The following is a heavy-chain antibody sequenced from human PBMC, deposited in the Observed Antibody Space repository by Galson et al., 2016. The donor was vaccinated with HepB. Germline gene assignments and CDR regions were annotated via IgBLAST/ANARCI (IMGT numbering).Heavy chain of an antibody. CDR1: GGSVSGGNYY. D-gene: IGHD2-2*01. J-gene: IGHJ4*02. V-gene: IGHV4-61*01. Sequence: TLSLTCIVSGGSVSGGNYYWSWIRQSPGKGLEWIGYIYYSGSTTYNPSLESRVTISLDTSKNQFSLNLTSVTAADTAVYHCARCQRTEVAVAMVFDYWGQGALVTVSS. CDR3: ARCQRTEVAVAMVFDY. CDR2: IYYSGST.